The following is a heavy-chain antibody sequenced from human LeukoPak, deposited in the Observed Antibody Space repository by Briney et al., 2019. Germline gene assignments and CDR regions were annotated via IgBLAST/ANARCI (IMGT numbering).Heavy chain of an antibody. V-gene: IGHV4-34*01. CDR3: ARERTTAPTHDY. CDR2: INHSGVT. CDR1: GASFSGHY. J-gene: IGHJ4*02. Sequence: SETLSPTCAVYGASFSGHYWNWIRQTPGKGLEWIGEINHSGVTHYNPSLQSRVTISVDTSKSHFSLKLSSVTAADTAVYYCARERTTAPTHDYWGQGTLVTVSS. D-gene: IGHD2-21*02.